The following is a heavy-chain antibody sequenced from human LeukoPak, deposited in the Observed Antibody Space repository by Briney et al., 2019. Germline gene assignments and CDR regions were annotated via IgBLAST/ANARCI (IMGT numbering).Heavy chain of an antibody. D-gene: IGHD5-18*01. Sequence: GASVKVSCKASGYTFTSYYMHWVRQAPGQGLEWMGIINPSGGSTSYAQKFQGRVTMTRDMSTSTVYMELSSLRSEDTAVYYCARDLSYGLDTAMVVGFDYWGQGTLVTVSS. CDR3: ARDLSYGLDTAMVVGFDY. J-gene: IGHJ4*02. CDR1: GYTFTSYY. V-gene: IGHV1-46*01. CDR2: INPSGGST.